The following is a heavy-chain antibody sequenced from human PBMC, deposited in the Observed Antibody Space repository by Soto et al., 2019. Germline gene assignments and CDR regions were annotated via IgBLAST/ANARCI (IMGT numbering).Heavy chain of an antibody. V-gene: IGHV3-21*01. CDR2: INGRSNYK. Sequence: GGSLRLSCVASGFALTTYTMNWVRQAPGTGLEWVSSINGRSNYKYYSDSVKGRFPVSRDNAQNSLFLQMSRLGPEDTAVYYCVREDGVVGASSAFDSWGQGTLVTVSS. D-gene: IGHD1-26*01. CDR3: VREDGVVGASSAFDS. CDR1: GFALTTYT. J-gene: IGHJ4*02.